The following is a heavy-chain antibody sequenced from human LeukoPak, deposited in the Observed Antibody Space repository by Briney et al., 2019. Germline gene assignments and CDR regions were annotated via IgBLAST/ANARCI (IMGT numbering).Heavy chain of an antibody. Sequence: SETLSLTCTVSGGSISSTSDYWGWIRQPPGKGLEWIGNIYYTGSTYYNPSLKSRVTISVDTSKNQFSLKLTSVTAADTAIYNCARQTYYDSSGHYWEGWFDPWGQGTLVAVSS. CDR1: GGSISSTSDY. D-gene: IGHD3-22*01. V-gene: IGHV4-39*01. CDR2: IYYTGST. CDR3: ARQTYYDSSGHYWEGWFDP. J-gene: IGHJ5*02.